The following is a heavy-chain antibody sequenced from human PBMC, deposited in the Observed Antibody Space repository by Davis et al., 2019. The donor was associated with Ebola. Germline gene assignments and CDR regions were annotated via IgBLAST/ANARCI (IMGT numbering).Heavy chain of an antibody. D-gene: IGHD3-3*01. CDR2: MAQDGSQI. V-gene: IGHV3-7*01. CDR3: CQFWSGYFTY. CDR1: GFTFSSFW. Sequence: GESLKISCAASGFTFSSFWMSWVRQAPGKGLEWVANMAQDGSQIYYVDSVKGRFTISRDNAKNSLYLQMNSLRVEDTAVYYCCQFWSGYFTYWGQGALVTVSS. J-gene: IGHJ4*02.